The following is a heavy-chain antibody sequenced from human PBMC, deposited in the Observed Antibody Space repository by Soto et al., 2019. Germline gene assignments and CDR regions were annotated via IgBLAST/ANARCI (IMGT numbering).Heavy chain of an antibody. V-gene: IGHV3-72*01. CDR2: SRKKLYSYTT. J-gene: IGHJ4*02. Sequence: GVSLRLSCAASGFILSDYYIDWVRQAPGKGLEWVGRSRKKLYSYTTEYAASVKGRFSISRDDSENSLSLQMDSLKTEDTAVYYCVRAPEFNRRCYIDFWGQGTLVTVSS. CDR1: GFILSDYY. CDR3: VRAPEFNRRCYIDF.